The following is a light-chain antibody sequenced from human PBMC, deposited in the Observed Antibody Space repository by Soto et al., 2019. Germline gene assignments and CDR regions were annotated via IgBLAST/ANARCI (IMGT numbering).Light chain of an antibody. J-gene: IGKJ4*01. Sequence: EIVLTQSPATLSLSPGERATLSCRASQSVSSYLAWYQQKLGQVPRLLIYDASNRDTGIPARFSGSGSWTDFTITIRSLEPEDFAVYYCQQRSNWPLTFVGGTKVEIK. V-gene: IGKV3-11*01. CDR2: DAS. CDR3: QQRSNWPLT. CDR1: QSVSSY.